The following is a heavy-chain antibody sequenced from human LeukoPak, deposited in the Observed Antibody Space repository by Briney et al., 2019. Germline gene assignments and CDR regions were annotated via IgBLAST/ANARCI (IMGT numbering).Heavy chain of an antibody. Sequence: GGSLRLSCAASGLTFSSYEMNWVRQAPGKGLEWVSYISSSGSTIYYADSVKGRFTISRDNAKNSLYLQMNSLRPEDTAVYYCARARPSMWIDYWGQGTLVTVSS. D-gene: IGHD5-12*01. CDR3: ARARPSMWIDY. CDR2: ISSSGSTI. CDR1: GLTFSSYE. V-gene: IGHV3-48*03. J-gene: IGHJ4*02.